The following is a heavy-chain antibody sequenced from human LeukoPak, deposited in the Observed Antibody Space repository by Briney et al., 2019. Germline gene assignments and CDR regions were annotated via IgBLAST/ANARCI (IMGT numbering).Heavy chain of an antibody. CDR1: GFTFSSYS. CDR2: ISSSSSYI. CDR3: ARDEDYGHSHYAFDI. J-gene: IGHJ3*02. V-gene: IGHV3-21*01. Sequence: GGSLRLSCAASGFTFSSYSMNWVRQAPGKGLEWVSSISSSSSYIYYADSVKGRFTISRDNAKNSLYLHMNSLRAEDTAVYYCARDEDYGHSHYAFDIWGQGTMATVSS. D-gene: IGHD4-17*01.